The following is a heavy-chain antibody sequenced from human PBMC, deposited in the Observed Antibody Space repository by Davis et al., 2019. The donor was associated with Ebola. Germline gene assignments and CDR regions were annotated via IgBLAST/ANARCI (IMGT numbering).Heavy chain of an antibody. CDR2: INHSGST. V-gene: IGHV4-34*01. CDR1: GGSFSGYY. J-gene: IGHJ4*02. CDR3: ARVSWNYGRID. D-gene: IGHD1-7*01. Sequence: MPSETLSLTCAVYGGSFSGYYWSWIRQPPGKGLEWIGEINHSGSTNYNPSLKSRVTISVDTSKNQFSLKLSSVTAADTAVYYCARVSWNYGRIDWGQGTLVTVSS.